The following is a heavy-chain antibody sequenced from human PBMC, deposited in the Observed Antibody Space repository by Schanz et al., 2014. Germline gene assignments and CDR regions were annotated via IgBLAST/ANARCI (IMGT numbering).Heavy chain of an antibody. CDR2: ISGSGGST. CDR3: AKNQYDDVDLSSFYFDF. V-gene: IGHV3-23*01. Sequence: EVQLLESGGGLVQPGGSLRLSCAASGFTFGTYAMSWVRQAPGRGLEWVSAISGSGGSTYYADSVKGRFTISRDNSKNTLYLQMNSLRPEDTAIYYCAKNQYDDVDLSSFYFDFWGQGTLVTVSS. CDR1: GFTFGTYA. D-gene: IGHD3-10*02. J-gene: IGHJ4*02.